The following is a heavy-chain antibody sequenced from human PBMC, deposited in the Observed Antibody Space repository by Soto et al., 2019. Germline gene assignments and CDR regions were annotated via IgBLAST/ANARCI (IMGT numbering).Heavy chain of an antibody. D-gene: IGHD3-9*01. V-gene: IGHV4-59*01. CDR1: GGSIRSYY. CDR3: ARDSAGLNVLRYFDWFPGFDY. Sequence: SETLSLTCTVSGGSIRSYYWSWIRQPPGKGLEWIGYIYYSGSTNYNPSLKSRVTISVDTSKNQFSLKLSSVTAADTAVYYCARDSAGLNVLRYFDWFPGFDYWGQGTLVTVSS. J-gene: IGHJ4*02. CDR2: IYYSGST.